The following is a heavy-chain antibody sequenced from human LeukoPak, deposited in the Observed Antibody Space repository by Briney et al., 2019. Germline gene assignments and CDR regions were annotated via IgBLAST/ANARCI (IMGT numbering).Heavy chain of an antibody. CDR1: GGSISSYY. D-gene: IGHD4-23*01. CDR3: ARHRDYGGKNFDY. V-gene: IGHV4-59*08. Sequence: SETLSLTCTVSGGSISSYYWSWIRQPPGKGLEWIGYICYSGNTNYNPSLKSRVTISVDTSKNQFSLKLSSVTAADTAVYYCARHRDYGGKNFDYWGQGTLVTVSS. J-gene: IGHJ4*02. CDR2: ICYSGNT.